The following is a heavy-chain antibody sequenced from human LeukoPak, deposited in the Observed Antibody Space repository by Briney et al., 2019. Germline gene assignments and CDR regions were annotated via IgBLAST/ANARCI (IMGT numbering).Heavy chain of an antibody. J-gene: IGHJ6*02. Sequence: SGGSLRLSCAASGFTFSSYWMSWVRQAPGQGLEWVAIIKQDGSEKYYVDSVKGRFTISRDKAKNSLYLQMNSLRVEDTAVYYCARDEYSSSWHLSGGMDVWGQGTTVTVSS. CDR3: ARDEYSSSWHLSGGMDV. V-gene: IGHV3-7*01. CDR2: IKQDGSEK. D-gene: IGHD6-13*01. CDR1: GFTFSSYW.